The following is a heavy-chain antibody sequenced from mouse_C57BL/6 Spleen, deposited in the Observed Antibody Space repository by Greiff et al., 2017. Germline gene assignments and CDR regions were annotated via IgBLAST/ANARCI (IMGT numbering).Heavy chain of an antibody. CDR1: GYAFSSYW. CDR2: IYPGDGDT. J-gene: IGHJ3*01. CDR3: AGDSSGYPAWFAY. Sequence: VHLVESGAELVKPGASVKISCKASGYAFSSYWMNWVKQRPGKGLEWIGQIYPGDGDTNYNGKFKGKATLTADKSSSTAYMQLSSLTSEDSAVYFCAGDSSGYPAWFAYWGQGTLVTVSA. D-gene: IGHD3-2*02. V-gene: IGHV1-80*01.